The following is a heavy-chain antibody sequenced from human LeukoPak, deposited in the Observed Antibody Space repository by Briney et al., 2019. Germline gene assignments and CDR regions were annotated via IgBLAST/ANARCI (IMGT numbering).Heavy chain of an antibody. D-gene: IGHD6-19*01. CDR1: GGSISTYY. J-gene: IGHJ6*02. Sequence: SETLSLTCTVSGGSISTYYWSWIRQPPGKGLEWIGYNYYSGTTKSNPSLKSRVTISVDTSKNQFSLKLSSVTAADTAVYYCARSQSTGWYNGGLDVWGQGTTVTVSS. CDR3: ARSQSTGWYNGGLDV. V-gene: IGHV4-59*08. CDR2: NYYSGTT.